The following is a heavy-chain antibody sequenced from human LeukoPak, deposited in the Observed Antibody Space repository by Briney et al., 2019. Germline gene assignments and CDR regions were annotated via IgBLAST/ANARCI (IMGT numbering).Heavy chain of an antibody. D-gene: IGHD3-22*01. Sequence: GASVKVSCKASGYTFTGYYMHWVRQAPGQGLEWMGWISAYNGNTNYAQKLQGRVTMTTDTSTSTAYMELRSLRSDDTAVYYCARDRASFAPYYYDSSREYFQHWGQGTLVTASS. CDR2: ISAYNGNT. J-gene: IGHJ1*01. CDR1: GYTFTGYY. V-gene: IGHV1-18*04. CDR3: ARDRASFAPYYYDSSREYFQH.